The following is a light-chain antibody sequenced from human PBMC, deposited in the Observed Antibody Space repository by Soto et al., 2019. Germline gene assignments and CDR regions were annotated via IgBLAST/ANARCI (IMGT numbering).Light chain of an antibody. J-gene: IGKJ1*01. CDR2: DAY. CDR1: QSISSW. V-gene: IGKV1-5*01. Sequence: DIQMTQSPSTLSASVGDRVTITCRASQSISSWLAWYQQKPGKASKLLIYDAYSLESGVPSRFSGSGSGTEFTLTISSLQPDDFATYYCQQYNSYSTWTFGQGTKVEIK. CDR3: QQYNSYSTWT.